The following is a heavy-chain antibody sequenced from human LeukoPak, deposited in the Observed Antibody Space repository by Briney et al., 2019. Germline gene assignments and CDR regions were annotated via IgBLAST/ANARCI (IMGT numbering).Heavy chain of an antibody. V-gene: IGHV1-69*04. CDR2: IIPIFGIA. J-gene: IGHJ4*02. Sequence: ASVKVSCKASGGTFSSYAISCVRQAPGQGLEWMGRIIPIFGIANYAQKFQGRVTITADKSTSTAYMELSSLRSEDTAVYYCARDSSGLTGTNLDYWGQGTLVTVSS. CDR1: GGTFSSYA. CDR3: ARDSSGLTGTNLDY. D-gene: IGHD1-20*01.